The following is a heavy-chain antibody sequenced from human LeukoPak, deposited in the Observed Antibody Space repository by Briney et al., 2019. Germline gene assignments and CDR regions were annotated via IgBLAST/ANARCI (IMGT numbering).Heavy chain of an antibody. CDR2: IKSKTAGGTK. Sequence: PGGSLTRYCAASGFTFSNARMSWLRHAPGLEREWVGRIKSKTAGGTKEYAAPVKVSSTISRDASKNTLYLQMNILKTEDNSVYYCTPLRPEDYWGQGTLVTVSS. CDR1: GFTFSNAR. V-gene: IGHV3-15*01. CDR3: TPLRPEDY. J-gene: IGHJ4*02.